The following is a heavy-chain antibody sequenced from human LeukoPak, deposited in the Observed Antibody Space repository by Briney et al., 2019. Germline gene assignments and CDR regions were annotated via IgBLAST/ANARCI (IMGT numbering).Heavy chain of an antibody. V-gene: IGHV3-30*14. CDR1: GFTFSDYA. D-gene: IGHD3-10*01. J-gene: IGHJ2*01. Sequence: PGGSLRLSCAASGFTFSDYAMHWVRQAPGKGLEWVAVISYDGINKYYADSVKGRFTISRDNSKNTLYLQMNSLRAEDTALYYCAKGSYGSWSYGFFDLWGRGTVVTVSS. CDR3: AKGSYGSWSYGFFDL. CDR2: ISYDGINK.